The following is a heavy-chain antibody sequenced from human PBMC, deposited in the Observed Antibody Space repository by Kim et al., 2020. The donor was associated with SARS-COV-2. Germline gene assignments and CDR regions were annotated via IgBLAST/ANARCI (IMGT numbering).Heavy chain of an antibody. V-gene: IGHV3-21*01. J-gene: IGHJ6*02. Sequence: GGSLRLSCAASGFTFSSYSMNWVRQAPGKGLEWVGSISSNSSCMSYAYSANGRVTITRDNEKNSLNLQMNSLRAEETALYYCARDQAVDTAMVHYYYYGMHVGGQGTTVTVSS. CDR3: ARDQAVDTAMVHYYYYGMHV. CDR1: GFTFSSYS. D-gene: IGHD5-18*01. CDR2: ISSNSSCM.